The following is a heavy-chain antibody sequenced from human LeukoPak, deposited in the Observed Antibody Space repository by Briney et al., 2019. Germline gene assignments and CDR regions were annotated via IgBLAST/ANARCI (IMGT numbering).Heavy chain of an antibody. CDR2: IIPILGIA. CDR3: ARGVSSGVRGVIHLGMDV. Sequence: ASVKVSCKASGGTFSSYAISWVRQAPGQGLEWMGRIIPILGIANYAQKFQGWVTMTRDTSISTAYMELSRLRSDDTAVYYCARGVSSGVRGVIHLGMDVWGQGTTVTVSS. V-gene: IGHV1-69*04. J-gene: IGHJ6*02. D-gene: IGHD3-10*02. CDR1: GGTFSSYA.